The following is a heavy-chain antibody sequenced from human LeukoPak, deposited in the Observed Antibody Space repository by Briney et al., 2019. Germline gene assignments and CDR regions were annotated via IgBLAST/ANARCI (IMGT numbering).Heavy chain of an antibody. CDR1: GFLFSDFA. J-gene: IGHJ6*02. CDR3: TRGREGNYYYFGMDV. D-gene: IGHD1-26*01. Sequence: GGSLRLSCTASGFLFSDFAINWFRQAPGQGLEWVGFIRSKDYGGTTEYAASVKGRFTISRDESKSIAYLQMNSLKTEDTAVYYCTRGREGNYYYFGMDVWGHGTTVTVSS. V-gene: IGHV3-49*03. CDR2: IRSKDYGGTT.